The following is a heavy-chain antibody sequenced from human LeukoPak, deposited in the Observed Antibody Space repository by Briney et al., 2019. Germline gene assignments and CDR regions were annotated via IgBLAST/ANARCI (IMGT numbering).Heavy chain of an antibody. Sequence: SQTLSLTCTVSGGSISNGGYYWSWIRQPPGKGLEWIGYIYHSGSTYYNPSLKSRVTISVDRSKNQFSLKLSSVTAADTAVYYCASPSSGIAALHWYFDLWGRGTLVTVSS. J-gene: IGHJ2*01. D-gene: IGHD6-6*01. CDR3: ASPSSGIAALHWYFDL. V-gene: IGHV4-30-2*01. CDR1: GGSISNGGYY. CDR2: IYHSGST.